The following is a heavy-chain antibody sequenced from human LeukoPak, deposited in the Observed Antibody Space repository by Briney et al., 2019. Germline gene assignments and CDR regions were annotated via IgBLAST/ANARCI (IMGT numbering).Heavy chain of an antibody. J-gene: IGHJ4*02. D-gene: IGHD2-21*01. V-gene: IGHV3-53*01. CDR2: IYSGGST. CDR3: ARDCGGDCYPALNY. CDR1: GFTFSSYA. Sequence: GGSLRLSCAASGFTFSSYAMSWVRQAPGKGLEWVSVIYSGGSTYYADSVKGRFTISRDNSKNTLYLQMNSLRAEDTAVYYCARDCGGDCYPALNYWGQGTLVTVSS.